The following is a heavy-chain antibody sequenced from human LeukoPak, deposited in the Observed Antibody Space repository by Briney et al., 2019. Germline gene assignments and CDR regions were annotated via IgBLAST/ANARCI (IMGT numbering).Heavy chain of an antibody. CDR3: ARVEVVVPAPDYYYYYMDV. V-gene: IGHV1-69*13. Sequence: GASVKVSCKASGGTFSSYAISWVRQAPGQGLEWMGGIIPIFGTANYAQKFQGRVTITADESTSTAYMELSSLRSEDTAVYYCARVEVVVPAPDYYYYYMDVWGKGTTVTVSS. CDR2: IIPIFGTA. J-gene: IGHJ6*03. CDR1: GGTFSSYA. D-gene: IGHD2-2*01.